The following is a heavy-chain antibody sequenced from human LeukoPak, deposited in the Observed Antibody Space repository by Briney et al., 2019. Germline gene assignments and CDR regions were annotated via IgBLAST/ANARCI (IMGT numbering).Heavy chain of an antibody. CDR1: GYTFNTYG. J-gene: IGHJ4*02. D-gene: IGHD6-25*01. CDR3: LRDAQRPRLTPDY. V-gene: IGHV1-18*01. CDR2: ISTYNGDV. Sequence: GASVKVSCKASGYTFNTYGISWVRQAPGQGLEWMGWISTYNGDVNYVRSLQGRVTLTTDTSTSTAYMELMSLRSDDTAVYYCLRDAQRPRLTPDYWGQGTLVTVSS.